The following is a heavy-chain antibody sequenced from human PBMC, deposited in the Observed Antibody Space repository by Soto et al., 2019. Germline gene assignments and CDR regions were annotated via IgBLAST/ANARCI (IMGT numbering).Heavy chain of an antibody. CDR2: IIPIFGTA. Sequence: QVQLVQSGAEVKKPGSSVKVSCKASGGTFSSYAISWVRQAPGQGLEWMGGIIPIFGTANYAQKFQGRVTITADESTSTAYMELSSLRSEDTDVYYCARGGRIATTQYYYYGMDVWGQGTTVTVSS. CDR3: ARGGRIATTQYYYYGMDV. CDR1: GGTFSSYA. J-gene: IGHJ6*02. D-gene: IGHD2-21*01. V-gene: IGHV1-69*01.